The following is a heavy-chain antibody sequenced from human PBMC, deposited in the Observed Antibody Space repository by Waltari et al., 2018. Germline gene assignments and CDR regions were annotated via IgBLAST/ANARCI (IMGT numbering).Heavy chain of an antibody. Sequence: QVQLQESGPGLVKPSETLSLTCTVSGGSISSSYWSWIRQPPGKGLEWIGYIYYSGSTNYNPSLKSRVTISVDTSKNQFSLKLSSVTAADTAVYYCAREGGMVRGVNPFDYWGQGTLVTVSS. V-gene: IGHV4-59*01. CDR2: IYYSGST. J-gene: IGHJ4*02. CDR3: AREGGMVRGVNPFDY. CDR1: GGSISSSY. D-gene: IGHD3-10*01.